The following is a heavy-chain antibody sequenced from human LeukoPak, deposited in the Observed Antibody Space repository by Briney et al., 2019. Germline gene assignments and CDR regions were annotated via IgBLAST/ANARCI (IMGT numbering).Heavy chain of an antibody. J-gene: IGHJ4*02. Sequence: ASVKCSCKASGYTFTSYGISWVRQAPGQGLEWIGWISTYNGNTHYAQKLQGRVTMTTDTSTSTAYMELRSLRSDDTAVYYCARSSLAVAGSVFDYWGQGTLVTVSS. CDR2: ISTYNGNT. CDR1: GYTFTSYG. D-gene: IGHD6-19*01. CDR3: ARSSLAVAGSVFDY. V-gene: IGHV1-18*01.